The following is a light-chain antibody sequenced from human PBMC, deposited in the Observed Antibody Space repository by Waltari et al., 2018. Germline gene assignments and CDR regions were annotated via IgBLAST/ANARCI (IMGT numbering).Light chain of an antibody. CDR2: RND. CDR1: SSNIGSTS. CDR3: ATWDDSLGGAI. J-gene: IGLJ1*01. V-gene: IGLV1-47*01. Sequence: QSVLIQPPSVSGTPGQRVTISFSGSSSNIGSTSVYWYEHLPGTAPQLLIYRNDQRPSGVPDRFSGSKSGTSASLAISGLRSEDEADFYCATWDDSLGGAIFGPGTKVTVL.